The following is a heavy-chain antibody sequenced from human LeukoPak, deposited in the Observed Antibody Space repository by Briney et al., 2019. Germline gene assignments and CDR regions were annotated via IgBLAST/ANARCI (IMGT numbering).Heavy chain of an antibody. CDR2: IWYDGSNK. CDR3: ARAAYASSPDY. V-gene: IGHV3-33*01. J-gene: IGHJ4*02. CDR1: GFTFSSYG. Sequence: GGSLRLSCAASGFTFSSYGMHWVRQAPGKGLEWVAVIWYDGSNKYYADSVKGRFTISRDNARNSLYLQMNSLRDEDTAVYYCARAAYASSPDYWGQGTLVTVSS. D-gene: IGHD6-13*01.